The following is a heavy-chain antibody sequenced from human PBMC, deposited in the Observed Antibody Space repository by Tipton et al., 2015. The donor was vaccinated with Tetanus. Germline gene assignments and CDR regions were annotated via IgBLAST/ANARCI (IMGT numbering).Heavy chain of an antibody. D-gene: IGHD3-10*01. CDR1: GGSISGSSYY. J-gene: IGHJ4*02. CDR3: ARHPPPYYYGSGSYLDY. CDR2: IYYSGST. Sequence: TLSLTCSVSGGSISGSSYYWSWIRQPPGKALEWIGSIYYSGSTFYHPSLHSRVTISVDTSKNQFSLRLSSVTAADTAVYFCARHPPPYYYGSGSYLDYWGQGTPVTVSS. V-gene: IGHV4-39*01.